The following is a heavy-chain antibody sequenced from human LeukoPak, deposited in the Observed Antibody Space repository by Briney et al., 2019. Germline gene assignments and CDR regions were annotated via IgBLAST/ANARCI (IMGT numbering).Heavy chain of an antibody. J-gene: IGHJ4*02. Sequence: PSETLSLTCTVSGGSISSSSYYWGWIRQPPGKGLEWIGSIYYSGSTYYNPSLKSRVTISVDTSKNQFSLKLSSVTAADTAVYYCARFITMVRVLDYWGQGTLVTVSS. CDR1: GGSISSSSYY. CDR2: IYYSGST. D-gene: IGHD3-10*01. V-gene: IGHV4-39*07. CDR3: ARFITMVRVLDY.